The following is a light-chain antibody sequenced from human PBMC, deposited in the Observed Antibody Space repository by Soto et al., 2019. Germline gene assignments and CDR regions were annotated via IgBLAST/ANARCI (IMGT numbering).Light chain of an antibody. CDR2: DVT. Sequence: QSALAQPRSVSGSPGQSVTLSCTGTSSDVGGYDFVSWYQQYPGKAPKLIIYDVTKRTSGVPDRFSGSKSGNSASLTISGLQAEDEADYYRSSYAGSYILGVFGGGTKLTVL. V-gene: IGLV2-11*01. CDR1: SSDVGGYDF. CDR3: SSYAGSYILGV. J-gene: IGLJ3*02.